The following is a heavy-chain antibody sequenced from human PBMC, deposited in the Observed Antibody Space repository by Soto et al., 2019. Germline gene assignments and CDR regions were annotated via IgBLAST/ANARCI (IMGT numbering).Heavy chain of an antibody. CDR3: AGLHSSGWYYFDY. D-gene: IGHD6-19*01. J-gene: IGHJ4*02. CDR2: INHSGST. Sequence: SETLSLTCAVYGGSFSGYYWSWIRQPPGKGLEWIGEINHSGSTNYNPSLRSRVTISVDTSKNQFSLKQSSVAAADTAVYYCAGLHSSGWYYFDYWGQGTLVTVSS. V-gene: IGHV4-34*01. CDR1: GGSFSGYY.